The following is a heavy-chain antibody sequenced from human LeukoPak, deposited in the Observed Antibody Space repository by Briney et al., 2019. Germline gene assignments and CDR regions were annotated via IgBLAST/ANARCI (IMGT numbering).Heavy chain of an antibody. CDR3: AKAGYGGSSTATYGDY. J-gene: IGHJ4*02. CDR1: GFTFSSFG. D-gene: IGHD2-15*01. V-gene: IGHV3-30*18. Sequence: GGSLTLSCAASGFTFSSFGTHWVRRAPGKGLEWVAIISHDGRSKYYADSVKGRFTISRDNSKNTLYLQMNSLRVEDTAVYYCAKAGYGGSSTATYGDYWGQGTLVTVSS. CDR2: ISHDGRSK.